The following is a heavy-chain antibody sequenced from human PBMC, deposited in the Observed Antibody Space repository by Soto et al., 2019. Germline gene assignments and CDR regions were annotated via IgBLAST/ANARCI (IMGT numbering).Heavy chain of an antibody. Sequence: QMQLQESGPGLVNPSETLSLTCTVSSGSISSTSYHWGWIRQPPGKGLEWIGSISYSGTTYYSPSLKSRVTISVDTSKNQFSLKLSSVTAADTAVYYCARHSSPYSSPDGFAPWAREPWSPSPQ. D-gene: IGHD6-13*01. J-gene: IGHJ5*02. CDR3: ARHSSPYSSPDGFAP. CDR1: SGSISSTSYH. V-gene: IGHV4-39*01. CDR2: ISYSGTT.